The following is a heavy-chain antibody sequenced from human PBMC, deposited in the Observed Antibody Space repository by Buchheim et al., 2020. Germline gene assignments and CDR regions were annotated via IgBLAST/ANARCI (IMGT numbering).Heavy chain of an antibody. D-gene: IGHD3-10*01. CDR3: ARDLGVTGGFDAFDI. J-gene: IGHJ3*02. CDR1: GGSISSYY. V-gene: IGHV4-59*01. CDR2: IYYSGST. Sequence: QVQLQESGPGLVKPSETLSLTCTVSGGSISSYYWSWIRQPPGKGLEWIGYIYYSGSTNYNPSLKSRVTISVDTSKNQFSLKLSSVTAADTAVYYCARDLGVTGGFDAFDIWGQGT.